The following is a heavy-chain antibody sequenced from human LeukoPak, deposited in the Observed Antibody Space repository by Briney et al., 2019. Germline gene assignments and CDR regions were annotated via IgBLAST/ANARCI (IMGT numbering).Heavy chain of an antibody. CDR1: GDSVSSNSAA. V-gene: IGHV6-1*01. Sequence: SQTLSLTCAISGDSVSSNSAAWNWIRQSPSRGLEWLGRTYYRSKWYNDYAVSVKSRITINPDTSKNQFSLQLNSVTPEDTAVYYCAKDTDYQWLVPLYAVDIWGQGTMATVSS. CDR3: AKDTDYQWLVPLYAVDI. CDR2: TYYRSKWYN. D-gene: IGHD6-19*01. J-gene: IGHJ3*02.